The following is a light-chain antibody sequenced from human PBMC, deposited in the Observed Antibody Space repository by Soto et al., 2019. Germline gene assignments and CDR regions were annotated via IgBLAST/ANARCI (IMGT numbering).Light chain of an antibody. CDR2: GDV. J-gene: IGLJ3*02. V-gene: IGLV1-40*01. CDR1: SSNIGAVSD. Sequence: QSVLTQPPSVSGAPGRRVTISCTGTSSNIGAVSDVHWYQQLPGTAPKLLIYGDVNRPSGVPDRFSGSKSGTSASLAITGLQAEDEADYYCQSYDSTLSAWVFGGGTKLTVL. CDR3: QSYDSTLSAWV.